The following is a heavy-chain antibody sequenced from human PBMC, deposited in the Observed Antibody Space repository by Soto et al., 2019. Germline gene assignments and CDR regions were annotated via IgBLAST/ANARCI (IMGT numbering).Heavy chain of an antibody. CDR2: IYPGDSDT. CDR1: GYSFTSYW. Sequence: GESLKISCKGSGYSFTSYWIGWVRQMPGKGLEWMGIIYPGDSDTRYSPSFQGQVTISADKSISTAYLQWSSLKASDTAMYYCARSGYNNYYYYYGMDVWGQGTTVTVSS. V-gene: IGHV5-51*01. D-gene: IGHD5-12*01. J-gene: IGHJ6*02. CDR3: ARSGYNNYYYYYGMDV.